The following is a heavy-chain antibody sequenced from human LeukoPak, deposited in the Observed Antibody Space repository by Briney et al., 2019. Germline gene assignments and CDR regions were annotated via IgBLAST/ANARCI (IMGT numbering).Heavy chain of an antibody. J-gene: IGHJ6*03. Sequence: SLRLSCAASGFTFDDYAMHWVRQAPGKGLEWVSGISWNSGSIGYADSVKGRFTISRDNAKNSLYLQMNSLRAEDTALYYCAKGEAMVRGVNPRGYYYYMDVWGKGTTVTISS. CDR1: GFTFDDYA. D-gene: IGHD3-10*01. CDR3: AKGEAMVRGVNPRGYYYYMDV. CDR2: ISWNSGSI. V-gene: IGHV3-9*01.